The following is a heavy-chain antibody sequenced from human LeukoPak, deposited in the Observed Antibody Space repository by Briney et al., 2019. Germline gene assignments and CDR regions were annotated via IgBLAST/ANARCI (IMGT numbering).Heavy chain of an antibody. Sequence: SQTLSLTCTVSGGSISSGGYYWSWIRQPPGKGLEWIGEVNHSGRTNYNPSLKGRVTMSGDKSKNQLSLRLSSVTAADTAVYYCARGRDDYGNNNYFDYWGQGILVTVSS. J-gene: IGHJ4*02. V-gene: IGHV4-30-2*01. CDR2: VNHSGRT. CDR3: ARGRDDYGNNNYFDY. D-gene: IGHD4-17*01. CDR1: GGSISSGGYY.